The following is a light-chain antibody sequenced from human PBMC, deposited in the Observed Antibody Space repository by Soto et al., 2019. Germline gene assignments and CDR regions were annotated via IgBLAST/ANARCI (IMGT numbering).Light chain of an antibody. Sequence: EIVLTQSPASLSLSPGDRATLSCRASQSVNRNLAWYQQKAGQAPRLLIYGASSRATGIPDRFSGSGSGTDFTLTISRLETEDFAVFYCQQYGTSEIIFGQGTRLEIK. V-gene: IGKV3-20*01. CDR3: QQYGTSEII. CDR1: QSVNRN. CDR2: GAS. J-gene: IGKJ5*01.